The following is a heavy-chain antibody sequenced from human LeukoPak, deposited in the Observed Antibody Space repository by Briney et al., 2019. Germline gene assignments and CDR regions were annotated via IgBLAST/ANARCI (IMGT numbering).Heavy chain of an antibody. CDR1: GFTFSSYG. J-gene: IGHJ4*02. CDR2: ISYDGSNK. V-gene: IGHV3-30*18. D-gene: IGHD6-13*01. CDR3: AKIPSSWYYFDQ. Sequence: GGSLRLSCAASGFTFSSYGMHWVRQAPGKGLEWVVVISYDGSNKYYADSVKGRFTISRDNSKNTLYLQMNSLRAEDTAVYYCAKIPSSWYYFDQWGQGTLVTVSS.